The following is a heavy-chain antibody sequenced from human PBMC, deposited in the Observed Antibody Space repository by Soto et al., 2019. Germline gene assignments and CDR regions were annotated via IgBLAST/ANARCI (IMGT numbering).Heavy chain of an antibody. CDR2: ISGSGGST. V-gene: IGHV3-23*01. CDR1: GFTFSIYA. CDR3: ARHRSGALYYYDMDV. J-gene: IGHJ6*02. D-gene: IGHD2-15*01. Sequence: GGSLRLSCAASGFTFSIYAMSWVRQAPGKGLEWVSVISGSGGSTYYAVSVKGQFTISRDNSKSTLYLQMNSLRAEDTAVYYCARHRSGALYYYDMDVWGQGTTVTVSS.